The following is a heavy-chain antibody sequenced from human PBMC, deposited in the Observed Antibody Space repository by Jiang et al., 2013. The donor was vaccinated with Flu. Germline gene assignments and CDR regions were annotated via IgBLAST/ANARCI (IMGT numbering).Heavy chain of an antibody. J-gene: IGHJ4*02. Sequence: EVKKPGASVKVSCKASGYTFYRLLVYTGCDRPLDKGLSGWEWINPDTGSTNYAQKFQGRVTVTRDTSITTSYMELSRLRSDDTAVYYCARDGDGGYSPYWGQGTLVTVSS. V-gene: IGHV1-2*02. CDR3: ARDGDGGYSPY. CDR2: INPDTGST. CDR1: GYTFYRLLV. D-gene: IGHD5-18*01.